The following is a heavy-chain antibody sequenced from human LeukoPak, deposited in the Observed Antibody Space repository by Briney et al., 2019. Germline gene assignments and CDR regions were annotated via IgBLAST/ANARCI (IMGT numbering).Heavy chain of an antibody. V-gene: IGHV1-69*04. CDR1: GGTFSSYA. CDR2: IIPILGIA. D-gene: IGHD5/OR15-5a*01. CDR3: ASGSTKPTLGNYFDY. Sequence: GSSVKVSCKASGGTFSSYAISWVRQAPGQGLEWMGRIIPILGIANYAQKFQGRVTITADRSTSTAYMELSSLRSEDTAVYYCASGSTKPTLGNYFDYWGQGTLVTVSS. J-gene: IGHJ4*02.